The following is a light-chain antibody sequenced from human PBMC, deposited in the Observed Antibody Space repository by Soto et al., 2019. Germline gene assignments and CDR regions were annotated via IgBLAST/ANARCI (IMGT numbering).Light chain of an antibody. J-gene: IGLJ2*01. CDR1: SSDVGAYDY. CDR2: EVT. V-gene: IGLV2-14*01. Sequence: QSALTQPASVSGSPGQSITISCTGTSSDVGAYDYVSWYQHHPGKAPKLMLYEVTNRPSGVSNRFSGSKSGNTASLTISGLQAEDEADYYCTSYTSSDTLTVVFGRGTKLTVL. CDR3: TSYTSSDTLTVV.